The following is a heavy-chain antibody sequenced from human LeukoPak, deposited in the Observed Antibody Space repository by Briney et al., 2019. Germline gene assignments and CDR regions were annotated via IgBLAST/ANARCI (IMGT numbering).Heavy chain of an antibody. CDR3: ARLYYDSSGYYYLGAFDI. J-gene: IGHJ3*02. CDR2: IYYSGST. Sequence: SETLSLTCTVSGGSISSGDYYWSWIRQPPGKGLEWIGYIYYSGSTYYNPSLKSRVTISVDTSKNQFSLKLSSVTAADTAVYYCARLYYDSSGYYYLGAFDIWGQGTMVTVSS. CDR1: GGSISSGDYY. V-gene: IGHV4-30-4*08. D-gene: IGHD3-22*01.